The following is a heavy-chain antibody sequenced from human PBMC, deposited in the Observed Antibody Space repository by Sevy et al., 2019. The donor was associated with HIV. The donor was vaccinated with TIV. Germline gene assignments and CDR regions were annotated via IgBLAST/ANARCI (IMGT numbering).Heavy chain of an antibody. J-gene: IGHJ6*02. CDR3: ARIKGASSSYAMDV. CDR1: GPTVGSLS. Sequence: GGSLRLSCVASGPTVGSLSINWVRQAPGKGLEWVSLIYSAGTTFYSDSVKGRFTISRDNSNNTLDLQMNSLRAEDTAIYYCARIKGASSSYAMDVWGQGTTVTVSS. CDR2: IYSAGTT. D-gene: IGHD2-2*01. V-gene: IGHV3-53*01.